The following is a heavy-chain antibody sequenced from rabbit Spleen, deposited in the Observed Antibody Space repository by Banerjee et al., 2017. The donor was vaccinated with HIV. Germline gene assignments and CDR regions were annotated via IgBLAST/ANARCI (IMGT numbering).Heavy chain of an antibody. Sequence: QEQLVESGGGLIQPGGSLKLSCKASGFDFSKYGVSWVRQAPGKGLEWIGYIDPIFGRTYYASWVNGRFTISSHNAQNTLYLQLNSLTAADTATYFCVRDLGYDDYSEKGYFNLWGPGTLVTVS. CDR3: VRDLGYDDYSEKGYFNL. CDR2: IDPIFGRT. CDR1: GFDFSKYG. V-gene: IGHV1S47*01. J-gene: IGHJ4*01. D-gene: IGHD2-1*01.